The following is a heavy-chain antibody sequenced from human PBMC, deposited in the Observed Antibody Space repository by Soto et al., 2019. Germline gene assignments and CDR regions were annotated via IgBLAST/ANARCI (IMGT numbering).Heavy chain of an antibody. J-gene: IGHJ4*02. CDR3: ARLGCSGWYQGSYFDY. CDR1: GGSITRNNHY. V-gene: IGHV4-39*01. CDR2: ILHSGNT. D-gene: IGHD6-19*01. Sequence: QLQLQESGPGLVNPSETLSLTCTVSGGSITRNNHYWGWIRQSAGKGLEWIGNILHSGNTNYKPSLKSRVTMSVETSKNQFSLKMNSVTATDTAMYYCARLGCSGWYQGSYFDYRGQGTLVTVSS.